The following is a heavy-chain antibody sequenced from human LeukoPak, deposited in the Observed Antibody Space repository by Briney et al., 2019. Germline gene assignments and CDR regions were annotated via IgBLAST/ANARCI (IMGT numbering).Heavy chain of an antibody. CDR3: ARGAYSSDWQLDY. CDR2: ISSSGTYI. J-gene: IGHJ4*02. CDR1: GFTFSSYG. D-gene: IGHD6-19*01. V-gene: IGHV3-21*01. Sequence: PGGSLRLPCAASGFTFSSYGMNWVRQAPGKGLEWVSSISSSGTYIYYADSVKGRFTISRDNAKNSLYLQMNSLRAEDTAVYYCARGAYSSDWQLDYWGQGTLVTVSS.